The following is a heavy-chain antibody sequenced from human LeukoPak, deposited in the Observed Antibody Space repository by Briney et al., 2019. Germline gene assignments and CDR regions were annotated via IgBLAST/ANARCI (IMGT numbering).Heavy chain of an antibody. D-gene: IGHD3-10*01. CDR1: GGSISSYY. Sequence: PSETLSLTCTVSGGSISSYYWSWIRQPPGKGLEWIGYIYYSGSTNYNPSLKSRVTISVDTSKNQFSLKLSSVTAADTAVYYCARTPIWFGELFGWFDPWGQGTLVTVSS. CDR2: IYYSGST. J-gene: IGHJ5*02. CDR3: ARTPIWFGELFGWFDP. V-gene: IGHV4-59*08.